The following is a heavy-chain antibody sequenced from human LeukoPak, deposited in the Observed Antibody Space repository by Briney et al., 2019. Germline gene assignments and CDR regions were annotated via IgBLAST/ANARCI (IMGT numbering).Heavy chain of an antibody. D-gene: IGHD1-1*01. J-gene: IGHJ4*02. CDR2: ISSSSTI. Sequence: PGGSLRLSCAASGFTFSSYSMNWVRQAPGKGLEWVSYISSSSTIYYADSVKGRFTISRDNSKNTLYLQMNSLRAEDTAVYYCAKYDDYWGQGTLVTVSS. CDR1: GFTFSSYS. V-gene: IGHV3-48*01. CDR3: AKYDDY.